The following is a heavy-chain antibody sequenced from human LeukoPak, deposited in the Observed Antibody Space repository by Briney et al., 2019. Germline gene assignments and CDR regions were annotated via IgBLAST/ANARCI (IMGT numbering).Heavy chain of an antibody. CDR1: GYRFTSYW. Sequence: GESLKISCKGSGYRFTSYWIGWVRPMPGKGLEWMGIIYPGDSDTRYSPSFQGQVTISADKSISTAYLQWSSLKASDTAMYYCARAHMVRGVVHFQHWGQGTLVTVSS. CDR2: IYPGDSDT. D-gene: IGHD3-10*01. V-gene: IGHV5-51*01. CDR3: ARAHMVRGVVHFQH. J-gene: IGHJ1*01.